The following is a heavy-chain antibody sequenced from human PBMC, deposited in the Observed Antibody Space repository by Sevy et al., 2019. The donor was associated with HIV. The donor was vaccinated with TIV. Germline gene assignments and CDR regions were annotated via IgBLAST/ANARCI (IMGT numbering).Heavy chain of an antibody. J-gene: IGHJ4*02. CDR3: ARDLPPSATTVAHFDY. CDR2: ITNSGSSI. CDR1: GFLFSRYE. Sequence: GGSLRLSCAASGFLFSRYEMNWVRQAPGKGLEWVSYITNSGSSILYSDSVGGRFTISRDNAKNSLFLQMNSLRAEDTAIYYCARDLPPSATTVAHFDYWGQGTLVTVSS. D-gene: IGHD4-17*01. V-gene: IGHV3-48*03.